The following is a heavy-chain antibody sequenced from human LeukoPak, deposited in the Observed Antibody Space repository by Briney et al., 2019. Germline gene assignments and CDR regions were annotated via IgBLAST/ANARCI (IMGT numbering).Heavy chain of an antibody. CDR1: GFTFSNYW. V-gene: IGHV3-7*01. CDR3: ARGQLVFDY. CDR2: IKQDGSGK. Sequence: GGSLRLSCVVSGFTFSNYWMTWVRQAPGKGLEWVANIKQDGSGKYYVDSVKGRIIISRDNAKNSLYLQMNSLRVEDTAVYYCARGQLVFDYWGQGTLVTVSS. J-gene: IGHJ4*02. D-gene: IGHD3-10*01.